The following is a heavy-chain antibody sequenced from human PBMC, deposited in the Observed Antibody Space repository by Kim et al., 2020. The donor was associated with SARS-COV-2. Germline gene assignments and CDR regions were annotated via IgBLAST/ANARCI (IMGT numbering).Heavy chain of an antibody. V-gene: IGHV1-24*01. J-gene: IGHJ4*02. D-gene: IGHD6-19*01. Sequence: SYAQKFQSRGTMTEDTSTDTADIELSSLRSEDTAVYYCTYGSGWYGTFDYWGQGTLVTVSS. CDR3: TYGSGWYGTFDY.